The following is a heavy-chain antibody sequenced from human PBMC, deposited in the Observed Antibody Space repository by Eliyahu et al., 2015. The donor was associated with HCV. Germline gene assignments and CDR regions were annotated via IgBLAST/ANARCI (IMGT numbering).Heavy chain of an antibody. J-gene: IGHJ6*02. D-gene: IGHD4-17*01. Sequence: QVQLQESGPGLVRPSQTLSLTCTVSGGSITSASDYWTWIRQPAGKGLEWIGDIHTRGKTHYNASLKSRVTISIDTSKNQFSLKLNSVTAADAAVYYCARGERTDYADYIFTNYNYYPMDVWGQGTTVIVSS. CDR2: IHTRGKT. CDR1: GGSITSASDY. V-gene: IGHV4-61*02. CDR3: ARGERTDYADYIFTNYNYYPMDV.